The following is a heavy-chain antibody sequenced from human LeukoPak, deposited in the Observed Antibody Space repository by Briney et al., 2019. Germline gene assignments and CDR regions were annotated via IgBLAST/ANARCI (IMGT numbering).Heavy chain of an antibody. J-gene: IGHJ6*02. V-gene: IGHV3-33*06. CDR2: IWSDATRE. D-gene: IGHD3-3*01. CDR3: AKDRSRTIFSLASYYYYGMDV. CDR1: GFSFSSYG. Sequence: PGGSLRLSCAASGFSFSSYGMHWVRQAPGKGLEWVAVIWSDATREYYTDSVKGRFTISRDNSKNTLYLQMNSLRAEDTAVHYCAKDRSRTIFSLASYYYYGMDVWGQGTTVTVSS.